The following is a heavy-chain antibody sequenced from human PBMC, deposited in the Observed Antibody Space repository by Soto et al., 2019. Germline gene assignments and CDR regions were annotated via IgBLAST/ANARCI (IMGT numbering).Heavy chain of an antibody. CDR3: ARGIQYRYGMDV. V-gene: IGHV3-74*01. CDR1: GFTFSSYW. D-gene: IGHD4-4*01. Sequence: EVQLVESGGGLVQPGGSLRLSCAAAGFTFSSYWMHWVRQAPGKGLVWVSRINGDGSNTFYADSVKGRFTISRDNAKNTVYLRMNSRRAEDTAVYYCARGIQYRYGMDVWGQGTTVTVSS. CDR2: INGDGSNT. J-gene: IGHJ6*02.